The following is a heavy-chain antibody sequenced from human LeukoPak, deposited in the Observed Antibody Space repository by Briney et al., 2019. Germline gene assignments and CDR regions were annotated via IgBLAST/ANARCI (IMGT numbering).Heavy chain of an antibody. J-gene: IGHJ4*02. D-gene: IGHD5/OR15-5a*01. Sequence: QTGGSLRLSCAASGFMLSSYRMNWVRQAPGKGLEWVANIKQDGNEKYYVDSVKGRFTISRDNAKNSLYLQMNSLRVEDTAVYYCARDSHLPYWGQGTLVTVSS. CDR1: GFMLSSYR. V-gene: IGHV3-7*01. CDR2: IKQDGNEK. CDR3: ARDSHLPY.